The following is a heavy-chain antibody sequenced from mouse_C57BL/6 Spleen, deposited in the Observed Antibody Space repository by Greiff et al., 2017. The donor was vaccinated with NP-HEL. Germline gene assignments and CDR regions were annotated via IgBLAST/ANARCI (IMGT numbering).Heavy chain of an antibody. V-gene: IGHV3-6*01. CDR3: AREDTTVGNFDV. CDR1: GYSITSGYY. J-gene: IGHJ1*03. Sequence: EVKLMESGPGLVKPSQSLSLTCSVTGYSITSGYYWNWIRQFPGNKLEWMGYISYDGSNNYNPPLKNRISITRDTSKNQFFLKLNSVTTEDTATYYCAREDTTVGNFDVWGTGTTVTVSS. D-gene: IGHD1-1*01. CDR2: ISYDGSN.